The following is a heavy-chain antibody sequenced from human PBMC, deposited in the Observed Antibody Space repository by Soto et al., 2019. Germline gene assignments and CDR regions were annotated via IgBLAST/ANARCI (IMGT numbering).Heavy chain of an antibody. CDR1: GYTFTSYW. D-gene: IGHD3-22*01. J-gene: IGHJ3*02. CDR3: ALTYHYDSSGFQRDFDI. CDR2: IDPSDSYT. V-gene: IGHV5-10-1*01. Sequence: GESLKISCKGSGYTFTSYWITWVRQMPGKGLEWMGRIDPSDSYTNYSPSFQGHVTISADKSISTAYLQWSSLRASDTAMYYCALTYHYDSSGFQRDFDIWGQGTTLTVSS.